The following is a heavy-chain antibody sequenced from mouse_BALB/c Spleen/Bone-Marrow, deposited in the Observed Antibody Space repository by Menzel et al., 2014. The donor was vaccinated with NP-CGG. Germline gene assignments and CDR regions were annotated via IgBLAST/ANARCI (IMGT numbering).Heavy chain of an antibody. Sequence: EVKLVESGLSLVKPSQTLSLTRSVTGDSITSGYWNWIRTFPGNKLEYMGYISYSGSTYYNPSLKSRISITRDTSKNQYYLQLNSVTTEDTATYYCARFRTTGAMDYWGQGTSVTVSS. CDR2: ISYSGST. V-gene: IGHV3-8*02. CDR3: ARFRTTGAMDY. J-gene: IGHJ4*01. CDR1: GDSITSGY.